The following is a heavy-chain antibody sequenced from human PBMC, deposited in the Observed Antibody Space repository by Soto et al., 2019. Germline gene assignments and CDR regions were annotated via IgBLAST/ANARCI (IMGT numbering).Heavy chain of an antibody. Sequence: TSETLSLTCTVSGGSISSYYWSWIRQPPGKGLEWIGYIYYGGSTNYNPSLKSRVTISVDTSKNQFSLKLSSVTAADTAVYYCARGYYEMYNWFDPRGQGTLVTVSS. V-gene: IGHV4-59*01. J-gene: IGHJ5*02. CDR1: GGSISSYY. CDR2: IYYGGST. D-gene: IGHD1-26*01. CDR3: ARGYYEMYNWFDP.